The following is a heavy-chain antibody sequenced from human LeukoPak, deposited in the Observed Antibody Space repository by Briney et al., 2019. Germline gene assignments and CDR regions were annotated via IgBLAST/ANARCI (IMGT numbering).Heavy chain of an antibody. CDR1: GFTFSSCW. J-gene: IGHJ4*02. CDR2: IKQDGSEK. CDR3: ERVSYTYGYILDY. D-gene: IGHD5-18*01. V-gene: IGHV3-7*01. Sequence: SGGSLRLSCAASGFTFSSCWMTWVRQAPGKGLEWVANIKQDGSEKYYVDSVKGRFTISREHAKNSLFLKINSLRAEDTAVYYCERVSYTYGYILDYWGQGTLVTVS.